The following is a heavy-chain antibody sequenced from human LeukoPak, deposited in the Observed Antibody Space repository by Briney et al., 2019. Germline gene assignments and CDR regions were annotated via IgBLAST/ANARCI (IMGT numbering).Heavy chain of an antibody. V-gene: IGHV4-31*03. CDR1: GGSISSGGYY. CDR2: IYHSGST. Sequence: SETLSLTCTVSGGSISSGGYYWSWIRQHPGKGLEWIGYIYHSGSTYYNPSLKSRVTISVDTSKNQFSLKLSSVTAADTAVYYCARGQRTLSDAFDIWGQGTMVTVSS. D-gene: IGHD1-1*01. J-gene: IGHJ3*02. CDR3: ARGQRTLSDAFDI.